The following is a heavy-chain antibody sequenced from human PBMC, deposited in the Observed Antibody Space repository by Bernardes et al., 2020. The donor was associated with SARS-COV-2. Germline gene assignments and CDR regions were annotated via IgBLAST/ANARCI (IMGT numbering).Heavy chain of an antibody. D-gene: IGHD6-19*01. CDR2: INPNSGGT. Sequence: ASMKVSCKASGYTFTGYYMHWVRQAPGQGLEWMGWINPNSGGTNYAQKFQGRVTMTRDTSISTAYMELSRLRSDDTAVYYCARGPDQQWLVGVDYWGQGTLVTVSS. V-gene: IGHV1-2*02. J-gene: IGHJ4*02. CDR3: ARGPDQQWLVGVDY. CDR1: GYTFTGYY.